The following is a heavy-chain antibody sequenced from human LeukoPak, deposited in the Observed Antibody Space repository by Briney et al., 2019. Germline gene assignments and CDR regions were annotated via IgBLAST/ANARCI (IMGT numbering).Heavy chain of an antibody. D-gene: IGHD4-17*01. CDR2: INHSGST. J-gene: IGHJ4*02. V-gene: IGHV4-34*01. Sequence: SETLSLTCAVYGGSFSGYYWSWIRQPPGKGLEWIGEINHSGSTNYNPSLKSRVTISVDTSKNQFSLKLSSVTAADTAVYYCARLKGGRNDYGDYRFFDNWGQGTPVPVSS. CDR1: GGSFSGYY. CDR3: ARLKGGRNDYGDYRFFDN.